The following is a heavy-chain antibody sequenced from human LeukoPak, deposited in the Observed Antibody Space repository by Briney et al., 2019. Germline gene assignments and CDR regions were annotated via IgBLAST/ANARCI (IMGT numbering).Heavy chain of an antibody. CDR2: ISSTSTYI. V-gene: IGHV3-21*01. J-gene: IGHJ4*02. CDR1: GFTFSSYG. CDR3: AREDWGTTGHSFGY. Sequence: PGGSLRLSCAASGFTFSSYGMTWVRQAPGKGLEWVSSISSTSTYIYYTDSVKGRFTISRDNAKNSLYLQMTSLRVEDTAVYYCAREDWGTTGHSFGYWGQGTLVTVSS. D-gene: IGHD7-27*01.